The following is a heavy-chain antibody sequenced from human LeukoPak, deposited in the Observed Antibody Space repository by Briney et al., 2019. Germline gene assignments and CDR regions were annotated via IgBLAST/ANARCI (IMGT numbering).Heavy chain of an antibody. CDR3: AKGQSRFRGSYFDY. V-gene: IGHV3-30*18. CDR1: GFTFSSYG. D-gene: IGHD3-10*01. J-gene: IGHJ4*02. Sequence: GGSLRLSCAASGFTFSSYGMHWVRQAPGKGLEWVAVISYDGSNKYYADSVKGRFTISRDNSKNTLYLQMNSLRAEDTAVYYCAKGQSRFRGSYFDYWGQGTLVTVSS. CDR2: ISYDGSNK.